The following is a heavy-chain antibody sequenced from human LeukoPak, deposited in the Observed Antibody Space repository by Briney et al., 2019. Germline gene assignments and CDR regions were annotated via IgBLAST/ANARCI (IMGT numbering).Heavy chain of an antibody. V-gene: IGHV4-59*11. CDR2: IYYSGST. Sequence: SETLSLTCTVSGGSISSHYWSWIRQPPGKGLEWIGYIYYSGSTNYSPSLKSRVTISVDTSKNQFSLKLSSVTAADTAVYYCARGGYSGSYPTSYSIDYWGQGTLVTVSS. J-gene: IGHJ4*02. CDR3: ARGGYSGSYPTSYSIDY. CDR1: GGSISSHY. D-gene: IGHD1-26*01.